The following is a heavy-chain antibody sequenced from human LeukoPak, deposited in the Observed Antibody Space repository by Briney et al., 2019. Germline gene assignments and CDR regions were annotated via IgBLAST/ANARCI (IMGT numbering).Heavy chain of an antibody. V-gene: IGHV4-39*07. Sequence: SETLSLTCTVSGGSISSSPYYWGWIRQPPGKGLEWIGSIYYSGTTHYNPSLESRVTISVDTSKNQFSLKLSSMTAADTAVYYCARDPWFYSDSSGYFQSWGQGTLVTVSS. CDR2: IYYSGTT. D-gene: IGHD3-22*01. CDR1: GGSISSSPYY. CDR3: ARDPWFYSDSSGYFQS. J-gene: IGHJ4*02.